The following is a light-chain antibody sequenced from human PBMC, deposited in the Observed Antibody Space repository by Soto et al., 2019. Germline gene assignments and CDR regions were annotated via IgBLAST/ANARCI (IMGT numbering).Light chain of an antibody. Sequence: EIVLTQSPGTLSLSPGETATLSCRASQTIGSTYLAWYQQKPGQAPRLLIFGSSNRATGIPDRFSGSGSGTDFTLTISRLEPEDFAVYYCQQRSNWATFGPVTKGDSK. CDR3: QQRSNWAT. V-gene: IGKV3D-20*02. CDR1: QTIGSTY. CDR2: GSS. J-gene: IGKJ3*01.